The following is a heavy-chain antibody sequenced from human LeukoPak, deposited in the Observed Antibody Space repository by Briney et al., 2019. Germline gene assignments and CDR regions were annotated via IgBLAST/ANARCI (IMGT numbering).Heavy chain of an antibody. Sequence: PGRSLRLSCAASGFTFSSYGMHWVRQAPGKGLEWVAVIWYDGSNKYYADSVKGRFTISRDNAKNSLYLQMNSLRAEDTAVYYCARGQTYYDFWGGYSPLYYYYYYGMDVWGQGTTVTVSS. D-gene: IGHD3-3*01. J-gene: IGHJ6*02. CDR1: GFTFSSYG. V-gene: IGHV3-33*01. CDR3: ARGQTYYDFWGGYSPLYYYYYYGMDV. CDR2: IWYDGSNK.